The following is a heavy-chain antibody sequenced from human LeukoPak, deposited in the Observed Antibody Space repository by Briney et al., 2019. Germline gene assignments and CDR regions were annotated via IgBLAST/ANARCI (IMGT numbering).Heavy chain of an antibody. J-gene: IGHJ4*02. V-gene: IGHV4-31*11. D-gene: IGHD6-13*01. Sequence: PSETLSLTCAVSGGSISSGGYYWSWIRQHPGKGLEWIGYIYYSGSTYYNPSLRSRVTISVDTSKNQFSLKLSSVTAADTAVYYCARALRAAAGTVDYWGQGTLVTVSS. CDR2: IYYSGST. CDR3: ARALRAAAGTVDY. CDR1: GGSISSGGYY.